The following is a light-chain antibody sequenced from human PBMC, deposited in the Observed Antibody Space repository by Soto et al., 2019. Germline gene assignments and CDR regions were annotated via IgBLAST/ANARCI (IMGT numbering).Light chain of an antibody. V-gene: IGKV4-1*01. J-gene: IGKJ1*01. CDR1: QRVLYSSNNKNY. CDR3: QQYYSTPRT. Sequence: DIVMTQSPDSLAVSLGERPTINSKSSQRVLYSSNNKNYLAWYQQKPGQPPKLLIYWASTRESGVPDRFSGSGSGTDFTLTISSLQAEDVAVYYCQQYYSTPRTFGQGTKVEIK. CDR2: WAS.